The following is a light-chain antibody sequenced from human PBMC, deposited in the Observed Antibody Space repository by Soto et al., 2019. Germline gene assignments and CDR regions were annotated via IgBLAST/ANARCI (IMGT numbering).Light chain of an antibody. V-gene: IGKV3-20*01. J-gene: IGKJ1*01. Sequence: EIVLTQSPGTLSLSPGERATLSCRASQSVSSSYLAWYQQKPGQAPRLLIYDASSRATGIPDRFSGSGSGTDFTLTISRLEPEDFAVYYCQQYGSSPLVTFGQGTKVDI. CDR2: DAS. CDR3: QQYGSSPLVT. CDR1: QSVSSSY.